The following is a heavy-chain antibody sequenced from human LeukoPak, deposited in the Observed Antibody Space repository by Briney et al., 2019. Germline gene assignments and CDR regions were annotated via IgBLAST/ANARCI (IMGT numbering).Heavy chain of an antibody. CDR1: GGTFSSYA. CDR3: ARVYSVVFDY. V-gene: IGHV1-69*06. J-gene: IGHJ4*02. CDR2: IIPIFGTA. D-gene: IGHD2-15*01. Sequence: GSSVKVSCKASGGTFSSYAISWVRQAPGQGLEWMGGIIPIFGTANYAQKFQGRVTITADNSTSTAYMELNSLRPEDTAVYYCARVYSVVFDYWGQGTLVTVSS.